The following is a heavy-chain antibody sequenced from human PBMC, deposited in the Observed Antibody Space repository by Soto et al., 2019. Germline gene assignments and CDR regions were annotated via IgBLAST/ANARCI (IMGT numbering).Heavy chain of an antibody. D-gene: IGHD2-15*01. V-gene: IGHV3-9*01. CDR2: ISWNSGSI. J-gene: IGHJ4*02. CDR3: AKYIGPVAELPFDY. Sequence: EVQLVESGGGLVQPGRSLRLSCAASGFTFDDYAMHWVRQAPGKGLEWVSGISWNSGSIGYADSVKGRFTISRDNSKNTRYLKMNSLRAEDTDLYYCAKYIGPVAELPFDYWGQGTLGTVSS. CDR1: GFTFDDYA.